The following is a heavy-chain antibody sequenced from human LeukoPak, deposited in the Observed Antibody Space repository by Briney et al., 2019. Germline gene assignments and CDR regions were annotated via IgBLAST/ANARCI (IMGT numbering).Heavy chain of an antibody. J-gene: IGHJ4*02. Sequence: SETLSLTCTVSGYSISSGYYWSWIRQPPGKGLEWIGEINHSGSTNYNPSLKSRVTISVDTSKNQFSLKLSSVTAADTAVYYCARHRRGLWFGEFPDYWGQGTLVTVSS. CDR2: INHSGST. D-gene: IGHD3-10*01. CDR1: GYSISSGYY. CDR3: ARHRRGLWFGEFPDY. V-gene: IGHV4-38-2*02.